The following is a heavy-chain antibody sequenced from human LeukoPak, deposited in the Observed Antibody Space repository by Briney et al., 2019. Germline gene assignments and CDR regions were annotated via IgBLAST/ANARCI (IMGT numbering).Heavy chain of an antibody. CDR1: GFTVSSNY. V-gene: IGHV3-53*01. Sequence: GGSLRLSCAASGFTVSSNYMSWVRQAPGKGLEWVSLIYSGGSTYYADSVKGRFTISRDNSKNTLYPQMNNLRAEDTAVYYCARVAENAWGQGTLVTVSS. CDR2: IYSGGST. CDR3: ARVAENA. J-gene: IGHJ5*02.